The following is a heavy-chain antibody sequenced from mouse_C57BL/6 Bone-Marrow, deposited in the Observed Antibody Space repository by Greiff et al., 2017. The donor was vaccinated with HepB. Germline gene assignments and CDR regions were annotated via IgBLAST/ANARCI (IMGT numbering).Heavy chain of an antibody. CDR2: IYPGSGST. D-gene: IGHD1-1*01. CDR1: GYTFTSYW. V-gene: IGHV1-55*01. CDR3: ARGGGYYYGSSYDWYFDV. J-gene: IGHJ1*03. Sequence: QVQLQQPGAELVKPGASVKMSCKASGYTFTSYWITWVKQRPGQGLEWIGDIYPGSGSTNYNEKFKSKATLTVDTSSSTAYMQLSSLTSEDSAVYYGARGGGYYYGSSYDWYFDVWGTGTTVTVSS.